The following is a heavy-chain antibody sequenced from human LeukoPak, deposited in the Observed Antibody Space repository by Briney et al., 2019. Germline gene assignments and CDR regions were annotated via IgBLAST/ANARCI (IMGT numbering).Heavy chain of an antibody. CDR2: ISSSGSTM. Sequence: GGSLRLSCAASGFTFSSYSMNWVRQAPGKGLEWVSYISSSGSTMYYADSAKGRFTISRDNAKNSLYLQMNSLRDEDAAVYYCARDWTIRGVTTYWFDPWGLGTLVTVSS. CDR3: ARDWTIRGVTTYWFDP. J-gene: IGHJ5*02. V-gene: IGHV3-48*02. D-gene: IGHD3-10*01. CDR1: GFTFSSYS.